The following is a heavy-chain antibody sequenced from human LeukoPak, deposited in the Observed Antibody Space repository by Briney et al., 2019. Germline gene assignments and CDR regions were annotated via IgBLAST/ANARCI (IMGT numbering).Heavy chain of an antibody. CDR3: AKDQDYSSSWYEAFDY. V-gene: IGHV3-7*01. CDR1: GFTFSSYW. CDR2: IKQDGSEK. D-gene: IGHD6-13*01. J-gene: IGHJ4*02. Sequence: PGGSLRLSCAASGFTFSSYWMSWVRQAPGKGLEWVANIKQDGSEKYYVDSVKGRFTISRDNAKNTLYLQMNSLRAEDTAVYYCAKDQDYSSSWYEAFDYWGQGTLVTVSS.